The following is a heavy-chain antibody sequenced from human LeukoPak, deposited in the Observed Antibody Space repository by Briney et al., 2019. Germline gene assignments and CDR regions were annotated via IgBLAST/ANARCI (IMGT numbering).Heavy chain of an antibody. Sequence: SETLSLTCGVSGGSITTTNYWNWVRQSPGRGLEWIGEISLSGYTGFNPSLRGRVTMSLDESKNHLSLTLTSVTAADTAVYYCARGTFKDGLDVWGQGTTVTVSS. CDR2: ISLSGYT. V-gene: IGHV4-4*02. CDR3: ARGTFKDGLDV. J-gene: IGHJ6*02. D-gene: IGHD2/OR15-2a*01. CDR1: GGSITTTNY.